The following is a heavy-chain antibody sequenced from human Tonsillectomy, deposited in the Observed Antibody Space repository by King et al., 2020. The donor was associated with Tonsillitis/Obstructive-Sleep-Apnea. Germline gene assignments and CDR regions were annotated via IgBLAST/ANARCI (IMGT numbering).Heavy chain of an antibody. J-gene: IGHJ4*02. CDR2: IWYDGTNK. CDR1: GFTFSNYA. CDR3: ARDLRVGGPNARAFDS. Sequence: VQLVESGGGVVQPGRSLRLSCAASGFTFSNYAMHWVRQAPGKGLEWVAVIWYDGTNKYHADSVKGRFTISRENSKNTLYLQMNSLRAEDTAVYYCARDLRVGGPNARAFDSWGQGTPVTVSS. V-gene: IGHV3-33*01. D-gene: IGHD3-16*01.